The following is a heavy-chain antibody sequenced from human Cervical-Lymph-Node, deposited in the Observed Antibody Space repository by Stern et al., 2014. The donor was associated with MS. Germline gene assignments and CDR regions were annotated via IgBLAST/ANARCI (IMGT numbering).Heavy chain of an antibody. CDR3: AKDLSRGYSGYGPWDYYYGMDV. CDR1: GFTFDDYA. V-gene: IGHV3-9*01. D-gene: IGHD5-12*01. J-gene: IGHJ6*02. CDR2: ISWNSGSI. Sequence: EVHLVESGGGLVQPGRSLRLSCAASGFTFDDYAMHWVRQAPGKGLEWVSGISWNSGSIGYADSVKGRFTISRDNAKNSLYLQMNSLRAEDTALYYCAKDLSRGYSGYGPWDYYYGMDVWGQGTTVTVSS.